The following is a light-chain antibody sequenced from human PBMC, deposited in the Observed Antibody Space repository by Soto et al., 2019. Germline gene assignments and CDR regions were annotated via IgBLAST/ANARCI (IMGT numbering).Light chain of an antibody. J-gene: IGKJ1*01. Sequence: EIVMTQSPVTLSVSPGERVTLSCRASQSVSSSLAWYQQKPGQAPRLLIHAASTRAIGIPATFSGSGSGTEFTLTISSLQSEDFAVYYCRQYKHWPVTFGQGTKVETK. CDR1: QSVSSS. V-gene: IGKV3-15*01. CDR2: AAS. CDR3: RQYKHWPVT.